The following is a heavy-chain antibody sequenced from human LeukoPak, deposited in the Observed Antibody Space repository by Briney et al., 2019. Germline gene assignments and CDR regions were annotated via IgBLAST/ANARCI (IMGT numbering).Heavy chain of an antibody. CDR1: GFTFSTFA. D-gene: IGHD6-6*01. CDR3: AREVYSSSSVYYYYYMDV. CDR2: ISETGRST. J-gene: IGHJ6*03. Sequence: GGSLRLSCVASGFTFSTFAMNWVRQAPGKGLEWVSTISETGRSTYYADSVKGQFTISRDNAKNSLYLQMNSLRAEDTAVYYCAREVYSSSSVYYYYYMDVWGKGTTVTVSS. V-gene: IGHV3-21*01.